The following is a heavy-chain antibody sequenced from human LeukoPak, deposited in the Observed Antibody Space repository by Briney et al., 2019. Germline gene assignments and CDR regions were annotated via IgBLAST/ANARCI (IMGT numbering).Heavy chain of an antibody. CDR1: GFTFSKCA. Sequence: GRSLRLSCTASGFTFSKCAMNWVRQAPGKGLEWDSYISSSSSNIHYADSVKGRFTISRDNAKNSLYLQMSSLRAEDTAVYYCARDLSYGSSWYYYFDYWGQGTLVTVSS. D-gene: IGHD6-13*01. V-gene: IGHV3-48*01. J-gene: IGHJ4*02. CDR3: ARDLSYGSSWYYYFDY. CDR2: ISSSSSNI.